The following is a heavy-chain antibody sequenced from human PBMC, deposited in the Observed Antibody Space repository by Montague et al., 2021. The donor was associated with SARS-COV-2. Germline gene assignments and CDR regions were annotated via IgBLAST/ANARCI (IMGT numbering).Heavy chain of an antibody. J-gene: IGHJ3*02. V-gene: IGHV4-34*01. CDR2: VNQRETT. CDR3: ARSRRPVVVPGAGPAGRAFDI. CDR1: GGSFRSEY. D-gene: IGHD2-2*01. Sequence: SETLSLTCSISGGSFRSEYWSCIRQTSSNGGEWIAEVNQRETTLYNPSVKSGVTISEDTSKNQFYLRLNSVTAADTAVYYCARSRRPVVVPGAGPAGRAFDIWGQGTMVTVSS.